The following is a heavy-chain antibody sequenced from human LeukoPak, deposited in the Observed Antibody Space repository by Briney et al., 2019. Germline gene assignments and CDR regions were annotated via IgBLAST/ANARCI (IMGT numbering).Heavy chain of an antibody. J-gene: IGHJ3*02. Sequence: GGSLRLSCAASGFTFSSYGMSWVRQAPGKGLEWVANIKQDGSEKYYVDSVKGRFTISRDNAKNSLYLQMNSLRVEDTAVYYCARGYYDSSGYYYDGDAFDIWGQGTMVTVSS. V-gene: IGHV3-7*01. CDR3: ARGYYDSSGYYYDGDAFDI. CDR2: IKQDGSEK. D-gene: IGHD3-22*01. CDR1: GFTFSSYG.